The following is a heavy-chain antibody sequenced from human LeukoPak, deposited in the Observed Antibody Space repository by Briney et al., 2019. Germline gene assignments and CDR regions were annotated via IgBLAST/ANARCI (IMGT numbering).Heavy chain of an antibody. CDR2: ISAYNGNT. Sequence: ASVMVSCKASGYTFTSYGVSWVRQAPGQGLEWMGWISAYNGNTNYAQKVRGRVTMTTDTSTSTAYMELRSLRSDDTAVYYCAREPVVGATPFDYWGQGTLVTVSS. CDR1: GYTFTSYG. D-gene: IGHD1-26*01. V-gene: IGHV1-18*01. J-gene: IGHJ4*02. CDR3: AREPVVGATPFDY.